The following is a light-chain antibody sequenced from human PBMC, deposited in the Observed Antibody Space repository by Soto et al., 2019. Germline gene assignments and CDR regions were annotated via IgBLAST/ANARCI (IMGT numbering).Light chain of an antibody. J-gene: IGKJ5*01. CDR1: QSFSIY. CDR2: DAS. V-gene: IGKV3-11*01. CDR3: QQRSNWPIT. Sequence: EIVLTQSPATLSLSPGERATLSCRASQSFSIYLAWYQQKPGQAPRLLIYDASNRATGIPARFSGSGSGTDFTLSISSLEPEDFVVYYCQQRSNWPITFGQGTRLEIK.